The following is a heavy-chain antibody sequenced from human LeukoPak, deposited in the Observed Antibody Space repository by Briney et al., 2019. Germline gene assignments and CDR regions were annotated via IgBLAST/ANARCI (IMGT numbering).Heavy chain of an antibody. V-gene: IGHV3-23*01. Sequence: GGSLRLSCVASGFTFSSYATNWVRQVPGKGLEWVSAISGSGGSTFYVDSVKGRFTISRDNSKNTLYLQMNSLRAEDMAVYYCAMSYSSSSVVAFDIWGQGTMVTVSS. CDR1: GFTFSSYA. CDR2: ISGSGGST. D-gene: IGHD6-6*01. J-gene: IGHJ3*02. CDR3: AMSYSSSSVVAFDI.